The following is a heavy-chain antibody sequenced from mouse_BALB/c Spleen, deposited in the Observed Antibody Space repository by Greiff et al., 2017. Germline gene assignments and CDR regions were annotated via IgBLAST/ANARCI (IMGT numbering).Heavy chain of an antibody. V-gene: IGHV5-9-3*01. CDR2: ISSGGSYT. J-gene: IGHJ3*01. Sequence: EVQLQESGGGLVKPGGSLKLSCAASGFTFSSYAMSWVRQTPEKRLEWVATISSGGSYTYYPDSVKGRFTISRDNAKNTLYLQMSSLRSEDTAMYYCARQGGYDDGAWFAYWGQGTLVTVSA. D-gene: IGHD2-2*01. CDR1: GFTFSSYA. CDR3: ARQGGYDDGAWFAY.